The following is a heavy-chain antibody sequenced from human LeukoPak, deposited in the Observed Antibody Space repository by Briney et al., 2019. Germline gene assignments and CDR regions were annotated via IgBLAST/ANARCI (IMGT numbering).Heavy chain of an antibody. CDR2: INHSGYT. Sequence: PSETLSHTCAFSGVSLSNYYWSWVRQSPRQGREWIGEINHSGYTYYNPSSKCRVTMSIDKSKNQFSLILTSVTSADTGVYYCTRAVAGHPDWGQGTRVTVSS. D-gene: IGHD6-19*01. CDR1: GVSLSNYY. J-gene: IGHJ4*02. V-gene: IGHV4-34*01. CDR3: TRAVAGHPD.